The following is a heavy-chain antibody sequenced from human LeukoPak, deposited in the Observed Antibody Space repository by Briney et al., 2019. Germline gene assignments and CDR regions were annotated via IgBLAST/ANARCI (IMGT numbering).Heavy chain of an antibody. CDR3: ARDPYSSSWSYYYGMDV. Sequence: ASVKVSCKASGYTFTGYGISWVRQAPGQGLEWMGWISAYNGNTGYAQKLQGRVTVTTDTSTSTACMELRSLRSDDTAVYYCARDPYSSSWSYYYGMDVWGQGTTVTVSS. CDR1: GYTFTGYG. J-gene: IGHJ6*02. CDR2: ISAYNGNT. V-gene: IGHV1-18*01. D-gene: IGHD6-13*01.